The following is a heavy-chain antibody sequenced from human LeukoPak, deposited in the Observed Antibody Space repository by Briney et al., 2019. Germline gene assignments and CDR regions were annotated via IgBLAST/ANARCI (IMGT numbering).Heavy chain of an antibody. J-gene: IGHJ4*02. CDR3: ASHLTSVTTGIDY. V-gene: IGHV3-23D*01. D-gene: IGHD4-17*01. Sequence: GGPLRLSCEASGFTFSNYAMSWVRLAPGKGLEWVSAIWVSGVTNYGSGVTYYADSVKGRFTISRDNSRNTLLLQMNSLRAEDTAVYYCASHLTSVTTGIDYWGQGTQVTVSS. CDR1: GFTFSNYA. CDR2: IWVSGVTNYGSGVT.